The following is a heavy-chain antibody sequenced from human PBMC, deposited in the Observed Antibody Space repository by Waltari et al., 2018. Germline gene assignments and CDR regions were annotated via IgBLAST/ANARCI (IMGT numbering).Heavy chain of an antibody. D-gene: IGHD3-16*01. CDR2: ISAGGATT. V-gene: IGHV3-23*01. J-gene: IGHJ5*02. CDR3: ARVLRMGDLPHLS. CDR1: GFPFHNYA. Sequence: EIQQLESGGGLVQPGGPLRLSCAPSGFPFHNYAMTWVRQAPGKGLEWVSAISAGGATTYYADSMKGRFTISRDNSKNTLYLQMNSLRAEDTAVYYCARVLRMGDLPHLSWGQGTLVTVSS.